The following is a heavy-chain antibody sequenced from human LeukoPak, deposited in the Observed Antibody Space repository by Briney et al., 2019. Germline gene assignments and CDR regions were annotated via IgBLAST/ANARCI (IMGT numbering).Heavy chain of an antibody. V-gene: IGHV3-30-3*01. CDR1: GFTFSRYV. Sequence: GGSLRLSCAASGFTFSRYVMHWVRQAPGKGLEWVAVISYDGSGIYYADSVKGRFTISRDNSKNTAYLQMNSLRAEDTAVYYCARDLEGITVAGAFDYWGQGTLVTVSS. CDR3: ARDLEGITVAGAFDY. J-gene: IGHJ4*02. CDR2: ISYDGSGI. D-gene: IGHD6-19*01.